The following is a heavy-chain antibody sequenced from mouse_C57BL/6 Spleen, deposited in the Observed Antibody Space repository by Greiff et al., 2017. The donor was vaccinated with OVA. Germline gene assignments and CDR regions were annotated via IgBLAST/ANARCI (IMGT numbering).Heavy chain of an antibody. CDR1: GFTFSDYY. CDR2: ISNGGGST. Sequence: EVKLVESGGGLVQPGGSLKLSCAASGFTFSDYYMYWVRQTPEKRLEWVAYISNGGGSTYYPDTVKGRFTISRDNAKNTLYLKMSRLKSEDTAMYYCARHDYYGSSYVNWYFDVWGTGTTVTVSS. V-gene: IGHV5-12*01. CDR3: ARHDYYGSSYVNWYFDV. D-gene: IGHD1-1*01. J-gene: IGHJ1*03.